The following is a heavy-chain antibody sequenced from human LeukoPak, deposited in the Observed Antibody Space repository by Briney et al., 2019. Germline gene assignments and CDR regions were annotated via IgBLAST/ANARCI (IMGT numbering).Heavy chain of an antibody. CDR2: IYTSGST. D-gene: IGHD5-24*01. J-gene: IGHJ2*01. CDR1: GGSISSYY. V-gene: IGHV4-4*07. Sequence: SETLSLTCTVSGGSISSYYWSWIRQPAGKGLEWIGRIYTSGSTNYNPSLKSRVTMSVDRSKNQFSLKLSSVTAADTAVYYCARDREMATIGGGWYFDLWGRGTLVTVSS. CDR3: ARDREMATIGGGWYFDL.